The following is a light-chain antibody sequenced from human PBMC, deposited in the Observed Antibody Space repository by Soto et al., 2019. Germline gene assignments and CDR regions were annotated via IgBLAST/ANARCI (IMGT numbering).Light chain of an antibody. CDR2: DAS. CDR1: QSISTL. Sequence: DIQMTQSPSTLSATVGDRVTITCRASQSISTLLAWYQQKPGKAPKLLIYDASSLENGDPARFSGSGSGTEFTRAISSLQSDDFATYYCQQYKSPPYTFGQGTRLEIK. J-gene: IGKJ2*01. CDR3: QQYKSPPYT. V-gene: IGKV1-5*01.